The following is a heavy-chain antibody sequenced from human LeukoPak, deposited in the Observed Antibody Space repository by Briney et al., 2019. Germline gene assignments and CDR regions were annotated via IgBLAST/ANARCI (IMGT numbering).Heavy chain of an antibody. CDR3: ARYFWQQGYYMDV. Sequence: GGSLRLSCAASGFIFSSYGMHWVRQAPGKGLEWVALGRFTISRDNSKNTLYLQMNSLRAEDTAVYYCARYFWQQGYYMDVWGKGTTVIISS. J-gene: IGHJ6*03. D-gene: IGHD6-13*01. V-gene: IGHV3-33*01. CDR1: GFIFSSYG.